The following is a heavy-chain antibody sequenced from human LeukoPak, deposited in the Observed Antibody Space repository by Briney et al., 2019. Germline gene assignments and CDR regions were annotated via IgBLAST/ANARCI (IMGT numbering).Heavy chain of an antibody. V-gene: IGHV1-46*01. Sequence: GASVKVSCKASGYTFTSHYMHWVRQAPGQGLEWMGIINPSGGSTSYAQKFQGRVTMTRDTSTSTVYMELSSLRSEDTAVYYCARGSGSYYRTLDAFDIWGQGTMVTVSS. CDR3: ARGSGSYYRTLDAFDI. D-gene: IGHD1-26*01. CDR2: INPSGGST. J-gene: IGHJ3*02. CDR1: GYTFTSHY.